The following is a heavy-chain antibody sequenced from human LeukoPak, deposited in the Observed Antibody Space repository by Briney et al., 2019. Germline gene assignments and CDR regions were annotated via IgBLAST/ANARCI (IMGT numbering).Heavy chain of an antibody. CDR2: IYYSGST. J-gene: IGHJ3*02. CDR3: ARDYLGGNPDAFDI. V-gene: IGHV4-39*07. D-gene: IGHD4-23*01. CDR1: GDSISSSSYY. Sequence: PSETLSLTCTVSGDSISSSSYYWGWIRQPPGKELEWIGSIYYSGSTYYNPSLNSRVTISVDTSKNQFSLKLSSVTAADTAVYYCARDYLGGNPDAFDIWGQGTMVTVSS.